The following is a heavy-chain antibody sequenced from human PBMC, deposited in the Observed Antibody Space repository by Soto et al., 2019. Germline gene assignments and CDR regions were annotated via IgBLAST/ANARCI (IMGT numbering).Heavy chain of an antibody. CDR2: IRNKANSYTT. Sequence: GGSLRLSCAASGFPFSDHYMDWVRQAPGKGLEWVGRIRNKANSYTTEYAASVKGRFTISRDDSKNSLYLQMNSLKTEDTAVYYCARVGDYDFWSGPDYWGQGTLVTVSS. J-gene: IGHJ4*02. CDR3: ARVGDYDFWSGPDY. CDR1: GFPFSDHY. V-gene: IGHV3-72*01. D-gene: IGHD3-3*01.